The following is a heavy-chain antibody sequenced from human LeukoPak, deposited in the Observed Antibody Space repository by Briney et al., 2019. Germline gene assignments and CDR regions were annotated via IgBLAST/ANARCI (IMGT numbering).Heavy chain of an antibody. CDR2: IYYSGST. Sequence: SETLSLTCTVSGGSISSYYWSWIRQPPGKGLEWIGYIYYSGSTNYNPSLTSRVTISVDTSKNQFSLKLSSVTAADTAVYYCARGSYDSSGYARFDPWGQGTLVTVSS. D-gene: IGHD3-22*01. CDR3: ARGSYDSSGYARFDP. V-gene: IGHV4-59*01. J-gene: IGHJ5*02. CDR1: GGSISSYY.